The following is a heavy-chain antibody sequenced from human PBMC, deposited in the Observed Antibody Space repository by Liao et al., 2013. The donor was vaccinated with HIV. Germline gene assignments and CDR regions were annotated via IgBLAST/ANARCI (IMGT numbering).Heavy chain of an antibody. Sequence: QVQLQESGPGLVRPSETLSLTCSVSGDSISSGYWSWIRQPAGSGLEWIGRIYNGGTTNYNSSLTGRLTMSLDTSKNQFSLRLTSMTAADAAVYYCARGGYGSGTSRYFDYWGQGASVTVSS. CDR1: GDSISSGY. J-gene: IGHJ4*02. D-gene: IGHD3-10*01. V-gene: IGHV4-4*07. CDR2: IYNGGTT. CDR3: ARGGYGSGTSRYFDY.